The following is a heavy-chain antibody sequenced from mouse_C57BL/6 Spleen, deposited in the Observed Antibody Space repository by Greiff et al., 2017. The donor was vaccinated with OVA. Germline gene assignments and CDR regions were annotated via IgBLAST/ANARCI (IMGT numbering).Heavy chain of an antibody. Sequence: EVQGVESGGDLVKPGGSLKLSCAASGFTFSSYGMSWVRQTPDKRLEWVATISSGSSYTYYPDSVKGRFTISRDNAKNTLYLQMSSLKSEDTAMYYCARQRRYYGSSYAMDYWGQGTSVTVSS. CDR3: ARQRRYYGSSYAMDY. CDR1: GFTFSSYG. D-gene: IGHD1-1*01. V-gene: IGHV5-6*01. CDR2: ISSGSSYT. J-gene: IGHJ4*01.